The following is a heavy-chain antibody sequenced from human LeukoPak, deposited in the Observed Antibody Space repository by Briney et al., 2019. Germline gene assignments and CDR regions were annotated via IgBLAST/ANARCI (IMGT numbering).Heavy chain of an antibody. Sequence: SETLSLTCTVSGGSINSSSYYWGWIRRPPGKGLEWVASISDSGNTYYTPSLRSRVTMSVDTSRNQLSLELNSATAADTAVYYCARLFRDHRGYFDYWGQGTLVTVAS. CDR3: ARLFRDHRGYFDY. D-gene: IGHD3-16*02. CDR2: ISDSGNT. V-gene: IGHV4-39*01. J-gene: IGHJ4*02. CDR1: GGSINSSSYY.